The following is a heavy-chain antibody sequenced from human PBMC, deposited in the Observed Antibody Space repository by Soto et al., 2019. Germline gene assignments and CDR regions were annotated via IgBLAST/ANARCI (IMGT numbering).Heavy chain of an antibody. CDR2: IYPGDSDT. J-gene: IGHJ6*02. CDR3: ARLGLRYYYYYYGMDV. CDR1: GYSFTRYW. D-gene: IGHD4-17*01. V-gene: IGHV5-51*01. Sequence: GESLKISCKGSGYSFTRYWIGWVRQMPGKGLEWMGIIYPGDSDTRYSPSFQGQVTISADKSISTAYLQWSSLKASDTAMYYCARLGLRYYYYYYGMDVWGQGTTVTVSS.